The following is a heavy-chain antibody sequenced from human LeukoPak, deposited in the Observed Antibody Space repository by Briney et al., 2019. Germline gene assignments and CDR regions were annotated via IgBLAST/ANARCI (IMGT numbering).Heavy chain of an antibody. V-gene: IGHV3-23*01. J-gene: IGHJ4*02. CDR3: ARIGSAPFTDY. Sequence: GGSLRLSCAACGFTFRTYALKLVRQAPGKGLEWGSAISDSGGAIYYADSVKGRFTMSRDNSKNSLFLQMNSLRAEDTALYYCARIGSAPFTDYWGQGTLVTVSS. CDR2: ISDSGGAI. D-gene: IGHD2-15*01. CDR1: GFTFRTYA.